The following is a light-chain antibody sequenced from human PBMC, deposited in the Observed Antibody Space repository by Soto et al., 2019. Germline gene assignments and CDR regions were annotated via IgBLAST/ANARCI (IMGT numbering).Light chain of an antibody. CDR1: QSMSSN. V-gene: IGKV3-15*01. Sequence: EIVMTQSPATLSVSPGERATLSCRASQSMSSNLAWYQQRPGQAPRLLIYGASTRATGIPARFSGSGSGTDFTLTISSLEPEDSAVYYCQQRHMWPITFGQGTRLEIK. CDR3: QQRHMWPIT. CDR2: GAS. J-gene: IGKJ5*01.